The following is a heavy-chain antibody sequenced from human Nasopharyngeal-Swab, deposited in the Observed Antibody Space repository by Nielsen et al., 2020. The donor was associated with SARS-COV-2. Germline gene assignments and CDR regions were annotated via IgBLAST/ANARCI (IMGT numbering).Heavy chain of an antibody. V-gene: IGHV1-69*13. Sequence: SLKVSCKASGGTFSSYAISWVRQAPGQGLEWMGGIIPIFGTANYAQKFQGRVTITADESTSTAYMELSSLRSEDTAVYYCAREGYYGSGSYAPFDYWGQGTPVTVSS. CDR1: GGTFSSYA. CDR3: AREGYYGSGSYAPFDY. J-gene: IGHJ4*02. CDR2: IIPIFGTA. D-gene: IGHD3-10*01.